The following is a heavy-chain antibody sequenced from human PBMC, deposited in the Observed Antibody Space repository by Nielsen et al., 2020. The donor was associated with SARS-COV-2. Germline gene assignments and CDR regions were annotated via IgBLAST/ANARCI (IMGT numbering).Heavy chain of an antibody. J-gene: IGHJ6*02. CDR2: ISWNSGSI. V-gene: IGHV3-9*01. Sequence: SLKISCAASGFTFDDYAMHWVRQAPGKGLEWVSGISWNSGSIGYADSVKGRFTISRDNAKNSLYLQMNSLRAEDTAVYYCARGGAAADHYYYYGMDVWGQGTTVTVSS. CDR3: ARGGAAADHYYYYGMDV. CDR1: GFTFDDYA. D-gene: IGHD6-13*01.